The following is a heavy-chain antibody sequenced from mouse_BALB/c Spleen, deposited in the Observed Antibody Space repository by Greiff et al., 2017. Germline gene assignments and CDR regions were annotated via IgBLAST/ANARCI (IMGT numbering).Heavy chain of an antibody. CDR1: GYSITSDYA. CDR3: AVGYYAMDY. CDR2: ISYSGST. V-gene: IGHV3-2*02. Sequence: EVKLVESGPGLVKPSQSLSLTCTVTGYSITSDYAWNWIRQFPGNKLEWMGYISYSGSTSYNPSLKSRISITRDTSKNQFFLQLNSVTTEDTATYYCAVGYYAMDYWGQGTSVTVSS. J-gene: IGHJ4*01.